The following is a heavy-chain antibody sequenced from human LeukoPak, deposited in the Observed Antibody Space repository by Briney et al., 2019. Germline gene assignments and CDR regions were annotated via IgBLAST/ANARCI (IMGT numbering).Heavy chain of an antibody. CDR2: IKQDGSEK. J-gene: IGHJ6*03. CDR1: GFTFSSYW. CDR3: ARDSSSWYAYAYYYYYYMDV. V-gene: IGHV3-7*01. Sequence: GGSLRLSCAASGFTFSSYWMSWVRQAPGKGLEWVANIKQDGSEKYYVDSVKGRFTISRDNAKNSLYLQMNSLRAEDTAVYYCARDSSSWYAYAYYYYYYMDVWGKGTTVTVSS. D-gene: IGHD6-13*01.